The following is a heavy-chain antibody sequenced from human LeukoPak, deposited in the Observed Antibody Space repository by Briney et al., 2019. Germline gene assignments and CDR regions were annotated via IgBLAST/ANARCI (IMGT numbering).Heavy chain of an antibody. Sequence: ETLSLTCTVSGGSVSSASYYWSWVRQAPGKGLEWVSAISGSGGSTYYADSVKGRFTISRDTSKNTLYLQMNSLRAEDTAVYYRAKEPRIGVAGHFAYWGQGTLVTVSS. J-gene: IGHJ4*02. CDR3: AKEPRIGVAGHFAY. D-gene: IGHD6-19*01. CDR1: GGSVSSASYY. CDR2: ISGSGGST. V-gene: IGHV3-23*01.